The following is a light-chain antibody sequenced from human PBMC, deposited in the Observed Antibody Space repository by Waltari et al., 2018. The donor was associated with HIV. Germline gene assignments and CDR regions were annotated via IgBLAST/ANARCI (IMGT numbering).Light chain of an antibody. CDR3: EQYDNLPLT. Sequence: DIQMTQSPSSLSASVGDRVTITCRASQDINNYLHWYQQRPGKAPKLLIYGVSNLETGVPSRFSGSGSETDVTLTISNLQPEDIATYYCEQYDNLPLTFGGGTKVEIK. CDR2: GVS. CDR1: QDINNY. V-gene: IGKV1-33*01. J-gene: IGKJ4*01.